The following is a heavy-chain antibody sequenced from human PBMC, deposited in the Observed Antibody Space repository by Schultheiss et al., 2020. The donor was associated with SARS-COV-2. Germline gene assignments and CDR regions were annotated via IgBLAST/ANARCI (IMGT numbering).Heavy chain of an antibody. CDR2: INAGNGNT. V-gene: IGHV1-3*01. CDR1: GYTFTSYA. D-gene: IGHD2-15*01. J-gene: IGHJ5*02. CDR3: ARDERFVVVVAATRVFDP. Sequence: ASVKVSCKASGYTFTSYAMHWVRQAPGQRLEWMGWINAGNGNTKYSQKLQGRVTMTTDTSTSTAYMELRSLRSDDTAVYYCARDERFVVVVAATRVFDPWGQGTLVTVSS.